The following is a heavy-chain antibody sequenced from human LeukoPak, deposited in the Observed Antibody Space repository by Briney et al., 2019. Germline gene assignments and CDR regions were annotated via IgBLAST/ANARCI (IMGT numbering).Heavy chain of an antibody. CDR2: ISTSSSYI. V-gene: IGHV3-21*01. CDR3: VRDTFSPDAFDI. CDR1: GFTFSNFG. D-gene: IGHD3-16*01. Sequence: PGGSLRLSCAASGFTFSNFGLNWVRQAPGKGLEWVSSISTSSSYIYSADSVKGRFTISRDNAKNSLYLQMNSLRAEDTAVYYCVRDTFSPDAFDIWGQGTMVTVSS. J-gene: IGHJ3*02.